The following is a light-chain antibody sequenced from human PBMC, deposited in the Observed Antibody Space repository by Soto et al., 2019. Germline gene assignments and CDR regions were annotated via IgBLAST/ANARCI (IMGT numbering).Light chain of an antibody. CDR2: AAT. J-gene: IGKJ3*01. V-gene: IGKV1-39*01. Sequence: DLQMTQSPSSLSASAGDRVTITCRASQSISTYINWYQRTPGKAPNLLIYAATSLLGGVPSRFSASGSGTDFTLTISSLQPEDFATYYCQQSYSSPFTFGPGTKVDI. CDR3: QQSYSSPFT. CDR1: QSISTY.